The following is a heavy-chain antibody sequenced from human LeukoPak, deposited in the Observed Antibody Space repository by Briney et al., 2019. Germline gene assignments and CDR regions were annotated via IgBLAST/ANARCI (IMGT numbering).Heavy chain of an antibody. CDR2: IYYSGST. J-gene: IGHJ5*02. CDR3: ARDVDYGSGSYYKDSNWFDP. Sequence: SSETLSLTCTVSGGSISSYYWSWIRQPPGKGLEWIGYIYYSGSTNYNPSLKSRVTKSVDTSKNQFSLKLSSVTAADTAVYYCARDVDYGSGSYYKDSNWFDPWGQGTLVTVSS. V-gene: IGHV4-59*01. CDR1: GGSISSYY. D-gene: IGHD3-10*01.